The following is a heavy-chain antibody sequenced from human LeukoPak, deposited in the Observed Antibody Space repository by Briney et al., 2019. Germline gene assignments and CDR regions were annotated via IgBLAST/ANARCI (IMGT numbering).Heavy chain of an antibody. CDR2: INPNSGGT. CDR3: ASGGDDYGDYGGAFDI. J-gene: IGHJ3*02. V-gene: IGHV1-2*02. CDR1: GYTFTGYY. D-gene: IGHD4-17*01. Sequence: ASVKVSCKASGYTFTGYYMHWVRQAPGQGLEWMGWINPNSGGTNYAQKFQGRVTMTEDTSTDTAYMELSSLRSEDTAVYYCASGGDDYGDYGGAFDIWGQGTMVTVSS.